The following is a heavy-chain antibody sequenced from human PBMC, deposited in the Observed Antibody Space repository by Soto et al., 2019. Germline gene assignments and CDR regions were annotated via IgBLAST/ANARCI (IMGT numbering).Heavy chain of an antibody. CDR1: GFTFSSYA. Sequence: PGGSLRLSCAVSGFTFSSYAMSWVRQAPGKGLEWVSAISGSGGSTYYADSVKGRFTISRDNSKNTLYLQMNSLRAEDTAVYYCAKGADHTWARLYYGGNPIDYWGQGTLVTVSS. V-gene: IGHV3-23*01. CDR3: AKGADHTWARLYYGGNPIDY. J-gene: IGHJ4*02. CDR2: ISGSGGST. D-gene: IGHD2-15*01.